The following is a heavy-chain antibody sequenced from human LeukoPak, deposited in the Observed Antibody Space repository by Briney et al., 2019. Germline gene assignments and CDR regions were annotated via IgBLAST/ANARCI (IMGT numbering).Heavy chain of an antibody. CDR3: ARGRLRDSSGYYLYY. Sequence: GASVKVSCKASGYTFTGYYMHWVRQAPGQGLEWMGWINPNSGGTNYAQKFQGRVTMTRDTSISTAYMELSRLRSDDTAVYYCARGRLRDSSGYYLYYWGQGTLVTVSS. D-gene: IGHD3-22*01. J-gene: IGHJ4*02. V-gene: IGHV1-2*02. CDR1: GYTFTGYY. CDR2: INPNSGGT.